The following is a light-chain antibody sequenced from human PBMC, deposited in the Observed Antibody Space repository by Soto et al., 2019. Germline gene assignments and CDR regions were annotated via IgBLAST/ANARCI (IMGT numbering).Light chain of an antibody. CDR3: SSYAGSSTFVL. CDR2: EVN. J-gene: IGLJ2*01. V-gene: IGLV2-23*02. CDR1: SSDVGGYNL. Sequence: QSALTQPASVSGSPGQSITISCTGSSSDVGGYNLVSWYQQHPGKAPKLIIYEVNRRPSGVSNRFSGSKSGNTASLTISGLQAEDEADYYCSSYAGSSTFVLFGGGTKLTVL.